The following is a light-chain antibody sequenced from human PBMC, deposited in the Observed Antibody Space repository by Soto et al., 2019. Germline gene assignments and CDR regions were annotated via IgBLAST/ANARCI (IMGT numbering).Light chain of an antibody. CDR1: QTIGRN. CDR2: GIS. CDR3: QQHSKWPIT. J-gene: IGKJ5*01. Sequence: EIVMTQSPGTLSLSPGETATLSCRASQTIGRNYLAWYQQKPGQAPRLLIYGISTRAADIPARFSGSGSGTDFALTISSLQSEDFAVYYCQQHSKWPITFGQGTRLEI. V-gene: IGKV3-15*01.